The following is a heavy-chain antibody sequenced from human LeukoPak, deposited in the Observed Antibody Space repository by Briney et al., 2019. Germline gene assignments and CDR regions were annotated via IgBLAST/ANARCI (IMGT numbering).Heavy chain of an antibody. Sequence: SGTLSLTCTVSGGSISRSSYHWGWVRQPPGKGLEWIGSIYYSGSTYYNPSLKTRLTISVDTSKNQFSLKLSSVTAADTAVYYCASTSFDPWGQGTLVTVSS. CDR1: GGSISRSSYH. CDR3: ASTSFDP. CDR2: IYYSGST. V-gene: IGHV4-39*01. J-gene: IGHJ5*02.